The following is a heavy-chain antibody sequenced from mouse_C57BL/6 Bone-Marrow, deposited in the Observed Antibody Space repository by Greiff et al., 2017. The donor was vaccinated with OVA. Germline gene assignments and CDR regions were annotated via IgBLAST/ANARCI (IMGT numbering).Heavy chain of an antibody. J-gene: IGHJ1*03. CDR2: IYPRSGNT. D-gene: IGHD2-3*01. CDR3: ARWMVRWYFDV. V-gene: IGHV1-81*01. CDR1: GYTFTSYG. Sequence: VKLMESGAELARPGASVKLSCKASGYTFTSYGISWVKQRTGQGLEWIGEIYPRSGNTYYNEKFKGKATLTADKSSSTAYMELRSLTSEDSAVYFCARWMVRWYFDVWGTGTTVTVSS.